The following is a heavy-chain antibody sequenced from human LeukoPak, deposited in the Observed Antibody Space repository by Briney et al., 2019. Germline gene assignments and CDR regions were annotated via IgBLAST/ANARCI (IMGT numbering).Heavy chain of an antibody. CDR1: GGSISSYY. D-gene: IGHD6-19*01. Sequence: SETLSLTCTVSGGSISSYYWSWIRQPPGKGLEWIGYIYYSGSTNYNPSLKSRVTISVDTSKNQFSLKLSSVTAADTAVYYCARRVWQWLVPYYYYYMDVWGKRTTVTISS. CDR3: ARRVWQWLVPYYYYYMDV. V-gene: IGHV4-59*01. CDR2: IYYSGST. J-gene: IGHJ6*03.